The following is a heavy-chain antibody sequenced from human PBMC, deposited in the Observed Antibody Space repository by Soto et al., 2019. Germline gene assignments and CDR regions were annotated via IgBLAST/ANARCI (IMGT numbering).Heavy chain of an antibody. D-gene: IGHD2-2*01. CDR2: ISAYNGNT. V-gene: IGHV1-18*01. J-gene: IGHJ5*02. Sequence: ASVKVSCKASGYTFTSYGISWVRQAPGQGLEWMGWISAYNGNTNYAQKLQGRVTMTTDTSTSTAYMEVSSLRSEDTAVYYCARGGSTNWRNWFDPWGQGTLVTVSS. CDR1: GYTFTSYG. CDR3: ARGGSTNWRNWFDP.